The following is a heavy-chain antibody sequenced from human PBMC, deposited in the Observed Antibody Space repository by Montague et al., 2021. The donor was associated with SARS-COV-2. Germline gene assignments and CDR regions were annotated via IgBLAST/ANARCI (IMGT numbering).Heavy chain of an antibody. CDR2: IYYSGST. D-gene: IGHD3-22*01. Sequence: SETLSLTCTVSGGSISSSSYYWGWIRQPPGKGLEWIGSIYYSGSTYYNPSLKSRVTISVDTSKNQFSLKLSSVTAADTVVYYCAQQRSLNYYDSSGYYYPDYWGQGTLVTVSS. CDR1: GGSISSSSYY. CDR3: AQQRSLNYYDSSGYYYPDY. J-gene: IGHJ4*02. V-gene: IGHV4-39*01.